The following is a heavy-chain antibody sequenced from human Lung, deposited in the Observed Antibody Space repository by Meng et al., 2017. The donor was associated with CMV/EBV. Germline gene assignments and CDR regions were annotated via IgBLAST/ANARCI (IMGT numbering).Heavy chain of an antibody. J-gene: IGHJ6*02. D-gene: IGHD3-10*01. CDR1: GGSISSYY. V-gene: IGHV4-59*01. Sequence: GSLRLXCTVSGGSISSYYWSWIRQPPGKGLEDIGYIYYSGSTSYNPSLKSRVTISVDTSKNQFSLKLSSVTAADTAVYYCARHGSGSYFYGMDVWGQGSTVTVSS. CDR2: IYYSGST. CDR3: ARHGSGSYFYGMDV.